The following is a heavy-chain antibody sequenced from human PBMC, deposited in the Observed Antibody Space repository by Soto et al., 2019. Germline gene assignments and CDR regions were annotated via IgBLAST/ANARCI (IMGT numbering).Heavy chain of an antibody. CDR1: GDSISDLYYF. J-gene: IGHJ5*01. V-gene: IGHV4-30-4*01. CDR2: IYKSATT. CDR3: ARGRYCLTGRCFPNWFDS. Sequence: RSETRALTCSVSGDSISDLYYFCAWLLQPPGQSLEYIGYIYKSATTYYNPSFESRVAISVDTSKSQFSLNVTSVTAADTAVYFCARGRYCLTGRCFPNWFDSWGQGALVTVSS. D-gene: IGHD7-27*01.